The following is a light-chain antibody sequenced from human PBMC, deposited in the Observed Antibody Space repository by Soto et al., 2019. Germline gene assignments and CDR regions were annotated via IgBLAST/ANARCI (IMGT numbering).Light chain of an antibody. V-gene: IGLV2-14*01. Sequence: QSALTQPASVSGSPGQSITISCTGPSSDVGAYNYVSWYQQHPGKAPKVMIYEVSNRPSGVSNRFSGSKSGNTASLTISGLQAEDEADYYCSSSTSSRIFVFGTGTKLTVL. CDR1: SSDVGAYNY. J-gene: IGLJ1*01. CDR2: EVS. CDR3: SSSTSSRIFV.